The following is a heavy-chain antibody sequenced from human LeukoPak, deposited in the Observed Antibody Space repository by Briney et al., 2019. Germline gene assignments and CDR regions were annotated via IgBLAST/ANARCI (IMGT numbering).Heavy chain of an antibody. CDR2: IWYDGSNK. D-gene: IGHD6-19*01. CDR3: ARDNSSGWTLPD. CDR1: GFTFSSYG. V-gene: IGHV3-33*01. J-gene: IGHJ4*02. Sequence: GRSLRLSCAASGFTFSSYGMHWVRQAPGKGLEWVAVIWYDGSNKYYADSVKGRFTISRDNYKNTLYLQMNSLRAEDTAVYYCARDNSSGWTLPDWGQGTLVTVSS.